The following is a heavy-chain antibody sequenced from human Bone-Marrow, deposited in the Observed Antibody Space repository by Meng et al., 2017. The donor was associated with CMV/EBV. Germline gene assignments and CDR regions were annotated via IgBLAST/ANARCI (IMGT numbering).Heavy chain of an antibody. CDR1: SGSISSSSYY. V-gene: IGHV4-39*07. D-gene: IGHD3-10*01. CDR2: IYYSGST. Sequence: SETRSPTCTVASGSISSSSYYWDWIRQPPGKGLEWIGSIYYSGSTYYNPSLKSRVTRSVDTSKNQFSLKQSSVTAADTAVYYCARDNVVWFGDPGGMDVWGQGTTVTVSS. CDR3: ARDNVVWFGDPGGMDV. J-gene: IGHJ6*02.